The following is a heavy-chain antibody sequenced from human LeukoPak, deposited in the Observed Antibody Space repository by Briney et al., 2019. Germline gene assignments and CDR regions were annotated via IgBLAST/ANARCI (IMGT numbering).Heavy chain of an antibody. D-gene: IGHD6-6*01. J-gene: IGHJ3*02. CDR2: ISSSGSTI. CDR3: ARGPGGSSDAFDI. CDR1: GFTFSDYY. Sequence: GGSLRLSCAASGFTFSDYYMSWIRQAPGKGLECISYISSSGSTIYDADFVKGRFTISRDNAKNSLYLQMNSLRAEDTAVYYCARGPGGSSDAFDIWGQGTMVTVSS. V-gene: IGHV3-11*04.